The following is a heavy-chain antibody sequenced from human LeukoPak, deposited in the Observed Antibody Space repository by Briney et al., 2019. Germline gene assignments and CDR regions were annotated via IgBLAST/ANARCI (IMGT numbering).Heavy chain of an antibody. D-gene: IGHD3-9*01. Sequence: GRSLRLSCAASGFTFSSYAMHWVRQAPGKGLEWVSAITGSGGNTYYADSVKGRFTISRDNSKNTVFLQMNSLRAEDTAVYYCAKWGDYDVLTGYYVSDYWGQGTLVTDSS. J-gene: IGHJ4*02. CDR3: AKWGDYDVLTGYYVSDY. CDR2: ITGSGGNT. CDR1: GFTFSSYA. V-gene: IGHV3-23*01.